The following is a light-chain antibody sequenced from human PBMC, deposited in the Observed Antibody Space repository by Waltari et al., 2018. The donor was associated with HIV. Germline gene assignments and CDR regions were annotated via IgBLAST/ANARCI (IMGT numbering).Light chain of an antibody. CDR3: AAWDDSLSGYV. CDR1: SSNIGSSY. J-gene: IGLJ1*01. V-gene: IGLV1-47*01. Sequence: QSVLTQPPSASGTPGQRVTLSCSGSSSNIGSSYVSWYQQVPGTAPKLLIYSSNHRPSGVPDRFSGSKSGTSASLAISGLRSEDEADYYCAAWDDSLSGYVFGTGTKVTVL. CDR2: SSN.